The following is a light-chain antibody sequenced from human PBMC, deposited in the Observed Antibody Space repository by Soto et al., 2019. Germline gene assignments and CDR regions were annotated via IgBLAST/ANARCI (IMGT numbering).Light chain of an antibody. CDR3: CSYAGSYTFV. CDR1: SSDVGGYNY. Sequence: QSALTQPRSVSGSPGQSVTLSCTGTSSDVGGYNYVSWYQQHPGKAPKLMIYDVITRPSGVPDRFSGSKSGNTASLTISGLQAEDEAGYYCCSYAGSYTFVFGTGTKLTVL. V-gene: IGLV2-11*01. J-gene: IGLJ1*01. CDR2: DVI.